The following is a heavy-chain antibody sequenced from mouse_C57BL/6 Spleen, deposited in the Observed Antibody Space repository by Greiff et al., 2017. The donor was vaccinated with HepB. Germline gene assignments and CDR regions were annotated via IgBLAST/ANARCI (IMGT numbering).Heavy chain of an antibody. CDR3: ARWDVGSSSLYYFDY. J-gene: IGHJ2*01. Sequence: QVQLQQPGAELVKPGASVKLSCKASGYTFTSYWMQWVKQRPGQGLEWIGEIDPSDSYTNYNQKFKGKATLTVVTSSSTAYMQLSSLTSEDSAVYYCARWDVGSSSLYYFDYWGQGTTLTVSS. V-gene: IGHV1-50*01. CDR2: IDPSDSYT. CDR1: GYTFTSYW. D-gene: IGHD1-1*01.